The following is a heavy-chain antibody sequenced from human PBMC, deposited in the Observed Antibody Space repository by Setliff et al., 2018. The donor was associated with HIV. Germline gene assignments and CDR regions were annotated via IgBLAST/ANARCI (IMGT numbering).Heavy chain of an antibody. CDR3: SRRSGWSEDY. J-gene: IGHJ4*02. CDR1: GGSFSGYY. V-gene: IGHV4-34*12. CDR2: IIHSGST. D-gene: IGHD6-19*01. Sequence: SETLSLTCAVYGGSFSGYYWSWIRQPPGKGLEWIGEIIHSGSTNYNPSLKSRVTISVDTSKNQFSLKLSSVTAADTAVYYCSRRSGWSEDYWGQGTLVTVSS.